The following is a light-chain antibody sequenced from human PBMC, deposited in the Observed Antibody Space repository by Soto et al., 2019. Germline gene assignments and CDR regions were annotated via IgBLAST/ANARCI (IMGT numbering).Light chain of an antibody. CDR1: SSDVGTYNL. CDR3: CSYGRSPTFVE. J-gene: IGLJ2*01. CDR2: DAT. Sequence: QSALTQPASGSGSPGQSITISCTGTSSDVGTYNLVSWYQQHPGTAPKLIIYDATKRPSGVSDRFSGSKSGNTASLTISGLQAEDEADYYCCSYGRSPTFVEFGGGTKLTVL. V-gene: IGLV2-23*01.